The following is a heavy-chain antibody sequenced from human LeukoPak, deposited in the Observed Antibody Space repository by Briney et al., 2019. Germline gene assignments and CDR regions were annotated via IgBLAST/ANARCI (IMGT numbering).Heavy chain of an antibody. J-gene: IGHJ6*02. CDR2: IYYSGST. CDR3: ARVVPAAMAYGMDV. D-gene: IGHD2-2*01. CDR1: GGSISSGDYY. Sequence: SQTLSLTCTVSGGSISSGDYYWSWIRQPPGKGLEWIGYIYYSGSTNYNPSLKSRVTISVDTSKNQFSLKLSSVTAADTAVYYCARVVPAAMAYGMDVWGQGTTVTVSS. V-gene: IGHV4-61*08.